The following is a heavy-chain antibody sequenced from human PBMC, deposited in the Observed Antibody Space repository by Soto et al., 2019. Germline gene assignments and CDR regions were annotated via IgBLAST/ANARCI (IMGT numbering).Heavy chain of an antibody. CDR2: IIPIFGTP. D-gene: IGHD2-2*01. CDR1: GGTFNNYV. J-gene: IGHJ4*02. CDR3: AGRCDGTNCLAHFDY. V-gene: IGHV1-69*06. Sequence: QVQLVQSGAEVKKPGFSVKVSCRASGGTFNNYVINWVRQAPGQGLEWMAGIIPIFGTPNYAQKFQSRVTITADKSTSTAYMELNSLRSVDTAVYYCAGRCDGTNCLAHFDYWGQGTLVTVSS.